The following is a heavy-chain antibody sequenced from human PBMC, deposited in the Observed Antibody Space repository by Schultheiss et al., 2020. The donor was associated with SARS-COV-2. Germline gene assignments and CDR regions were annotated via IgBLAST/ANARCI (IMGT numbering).Heavy chain of an antibody. J-gene: IGHJ5*02. CDR2: IYHSGST. CDR3: ARDDGDYPEYNWFDP. Sequence: SETLSLTCTVSGGSISSYYWSWIRQPPGKGLEWIGYIYHSGSTYYNPSLKSRVTISVDTSKNQFSLKLSSVTAADTAVYYCARDDGDYPEYNWFDPWGQGTLVTVSS. D-gene: IGHD4-17*01. CDR1: GGSISSYY. V-gene: IGHV4-59*01.